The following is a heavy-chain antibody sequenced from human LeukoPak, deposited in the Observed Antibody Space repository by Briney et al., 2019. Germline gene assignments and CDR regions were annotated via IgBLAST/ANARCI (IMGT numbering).Heavy chain of an antibody. Sequence: GGSLRLSCAASGFTFKDYWMHWVRQAPGKGPVWVSRINDDGSGTSYADSVKGRFTISRDDAKSTLYLQMNSLRAEDTAVYYCVRGGASTWSWGQGTLVTVSS. D-gene: IGHD2-15*01. V-gene: IGHV3-74*01. J-gene: IGHJ5*02. CDR2: INDDGSGT. CDR1: GFTFKDYW. CDR3: VRGGASTWS.